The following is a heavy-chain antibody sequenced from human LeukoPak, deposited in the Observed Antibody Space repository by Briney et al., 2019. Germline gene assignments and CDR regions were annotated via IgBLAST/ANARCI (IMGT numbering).Heavy chain of an antibody. CDR1: GFTFSSYA. J-gene: IGHJ4*02. CDR3: ARDVRGPTGYDSIGRDTFDY. CDR2: IFFDGSMQ. V-gene: IGHV3-30*04. D-gene: IGHD3-22*01. Sequence: GGSLRLSCAASGFTFSSYAMHWVRQAPGKGLEWVAVIFFDGSMQYFADSVKGRFTISRDNSKNTLYVQMNSLRAEDTAVYYCARDVRGPTGYDSIGRDTFDYWGQGTLVTVSS.